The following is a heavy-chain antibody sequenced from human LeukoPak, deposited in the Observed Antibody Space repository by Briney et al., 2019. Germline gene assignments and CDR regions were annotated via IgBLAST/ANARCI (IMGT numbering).Heavy chain of an antibody. CDR2: ISSSSSYI. CDR3: AKLVPAAPGAFDI. CDR1: GFTFSSYS. J-gene: IGHJ3*02. Sequence: SGGSLRLSCAASGFTFSSYSMNWVRQAPGKGLEWVSSISSSSSYIYYADSVKGRFTISRDNAKNSLYLQMNSLRAEDTAVYYCAKLVPAAPGAFDIWGQGTMVTVSS. D-gene: IGHD2-2*01. V-gene: IGHV3-21*01.